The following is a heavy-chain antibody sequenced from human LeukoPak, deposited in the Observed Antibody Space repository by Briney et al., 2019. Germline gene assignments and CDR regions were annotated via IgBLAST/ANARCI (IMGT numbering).Heavy chain of an antibody. Sequence: SETLSLTCTVSGGSINSYYWSWIRQPPGKGLEWIGYIYYSGSSNYNPSLKSRVTISLDTSKNQFSLKLRSVTAADTAVYYCARAARYSGSYLNYWGQGTLVTVSS. CDR3: ARAARYSGSYLNY. CDR2: IYYSGSS. J-gene: IGHJ4*02. D-gene: IGHD1-26*01. CDR1: GGSINSYY. V-gene: IGHV4-59*01.